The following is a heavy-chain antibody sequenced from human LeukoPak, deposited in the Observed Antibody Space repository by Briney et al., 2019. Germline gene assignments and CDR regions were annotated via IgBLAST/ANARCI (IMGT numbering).Heavy chain of an antibody. CDR1: GYTFTRYY. CDR2: INPSGGSA. CDR3: ARLADYDSSGYLSY. V-gene: IGHV1-46*01. J-gene: IGHJ4*02. Sequence: ASVNVSCKASGYTFTRYYTHWVRLAPGQGLEWMGIINPSGGSARYAQKFQCRVTMTRDTSTSTVYMEVSSLRSEDTAVYYCARLADYDSSGYLSYWDQGTLVTVPS. D-gene: IGHD3-22*01.